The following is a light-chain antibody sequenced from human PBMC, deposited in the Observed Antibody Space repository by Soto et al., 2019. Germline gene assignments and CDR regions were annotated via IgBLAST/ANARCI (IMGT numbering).Light chain of an antibody. CDR2: QVS. V-gene: IGLV2-14*01. Sequence: QSVLTQPASVSGSPGQSITISCTGTSSDVGNYNYVSWYQQHPGKAPQLMIFQVSNRASGVSNRFSGSKSGDTASLTISGLQAEDEADYYCSSYKTSSTLYVFGTGTKVTVL. CDR1: SSDVGNYNY. J-gene: IGLJ1*01. CDR3: SSYKTSSTLYV.